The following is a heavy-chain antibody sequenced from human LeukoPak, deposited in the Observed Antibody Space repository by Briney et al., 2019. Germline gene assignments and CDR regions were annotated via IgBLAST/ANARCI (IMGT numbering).Heavy chain of an antibody. Sequence: ASVKVSCKASGGTFSSYAISWVRQAPGQGLEWMGIINPSGGSTSYAQKFQGRVTMTRATSTSTVYMELSSLRSEDTAVYYCARDSGLQTLQHIVVVTAIPWDGLDAFDIWGQGTMVTVSS. CDR3: ARDSGLQTLQHIVVVTAIPWDGLDAFDI. J-gene: IGHJ3*02. V-gene: IGHV1-46*01. CDR2: INPSGGST. D-gene: IGHD2-21*02. CDR1: GGTFSSYA.